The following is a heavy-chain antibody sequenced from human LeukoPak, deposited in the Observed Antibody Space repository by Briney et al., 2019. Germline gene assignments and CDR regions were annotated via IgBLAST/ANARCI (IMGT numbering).Heavy chain of an antibody. D-gene: IGHD2-2*01. Sequence: ASVKVSCKASGGTFSSYAISWVRQAPGQGLEWMGGIIPIFGTANYAQKFQGRVTITADESTSTAYMELSSLRSEDTAVYYCARRRYCSSTSCYFHNYYYYYGMDVWGQGTTVTVSS. CDR3: ARRRYCSSTSCYFHNYYYYYGMDV. CDR1: GGTFSSYA. J-gene: IGHJ6*02. V-gene: IGHV1-69*13. CDR2: IIPIFGTA.